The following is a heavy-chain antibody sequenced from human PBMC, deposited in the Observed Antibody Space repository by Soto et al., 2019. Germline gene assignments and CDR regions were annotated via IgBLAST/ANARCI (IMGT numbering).Heavy chain of an antibody. Sequence: EVQLVESGGGLVQPGGSLRLSCAASGFTLNNYWMSWVRQAPGKGLEWVANINQNGRDKYYVDSVKGRFTISRDNTKELVYLQMNSLRAEDTAVYYCAREPTTAVFNYGMDVWGQGTTVTVSS. CDR2: INQNGRDK. D-gene: IGHD6-13*01. V-gene: IGHV3-7*01. CDR3: AREPTTAVFNYGMDV. CDR1: GFTLNNYW. J-gene: IGHJ6*02.